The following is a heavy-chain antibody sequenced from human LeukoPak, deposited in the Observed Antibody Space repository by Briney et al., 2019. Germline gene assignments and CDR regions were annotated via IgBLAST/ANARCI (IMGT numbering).Heavy chain of an antibody. CDR1: GFTFSSYW. D-gene: IGHD3-22*01. J-gene: IGHJ4*02. CDR2: IKQDGSEK. CDR3: ASLAVVVSLYYFDY. V-gene: IGHV3-7*01. Sequence: GGSLRLSCAASGFTFSSYWMSWVRQAPGKGLEWVANIKQDGSEKYYVDSVKGRFTISRDNAKNSLYLQMNSLRAEDTAVYYCASLAVVVSLYYFDYWGQGTLVTVSS.